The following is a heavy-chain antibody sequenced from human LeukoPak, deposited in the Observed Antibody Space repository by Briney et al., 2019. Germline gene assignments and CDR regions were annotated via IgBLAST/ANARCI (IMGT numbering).Heavy chain of an antibody. J-gene: IGHJ4*02. V-gene: IGHV5-51*01. D-gene: IGHD3-22*01. CDR1: GYSFTSYW. CDR3: ARYSSGYYSARGVLGSSSANYYFDY. CDR2: IYPGDSDT. Sequence: AGESLKISCRGSGYSFTSYWIGWVRQMPGKGLEWMGIIYPGDSDTRYSPSFQGQVTISADKSISTAYLQWSSLKASDTAMYYCARYSSGYYSARGVLGSSSANYYFDYWGQGTLVTVSS.